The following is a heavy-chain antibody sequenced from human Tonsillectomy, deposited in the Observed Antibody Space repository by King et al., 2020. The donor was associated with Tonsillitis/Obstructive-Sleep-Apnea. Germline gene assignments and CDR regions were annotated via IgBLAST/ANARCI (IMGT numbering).Heavy chain of an antibody. D-gene: IGHD3-9*01. CDR3: ARVDDNLTGYSPFDY. CDR1: GFTFSSYG. Sequence: VQLVESGGGVVQPGRSLRLSCAASGFTFSSYGMHWVRQAPGKGLEWVAVIWYDGSNKYYADSVKGRFTISRDNSKNTLYLQMNSLRAEDTAVYYCARVDDNLTGYSPFDYWGQGTLVTVSS. J-gene: IGHJ4*02. CDR2: IWYDGSNK. V-gene: IGHV3-33*01.